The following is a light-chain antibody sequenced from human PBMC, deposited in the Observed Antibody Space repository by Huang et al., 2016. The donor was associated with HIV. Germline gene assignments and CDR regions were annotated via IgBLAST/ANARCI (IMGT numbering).Light chain of an antibody. J-gene: IGKJ2*01. CDR3: QQYNNWPPMYT. V-gene: IGKV3-15*01. CDR1: QSVSSD. CDR2: GAT. Sequence: EIVMTQSPATLSVSPGERATLSCRASQSVSSDLAWYQQKPGQAPRLLIYGATTRATGIPARVRGSGSETEFTLTISSLQSEDFAVYYCQQYNNWPPMYTFGQGTKLEIK.